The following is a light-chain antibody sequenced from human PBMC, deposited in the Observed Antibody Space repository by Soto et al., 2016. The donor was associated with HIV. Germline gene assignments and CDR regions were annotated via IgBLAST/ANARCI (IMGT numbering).Light chain of an antibody. CDR3: QVWDSTSNHVV. V-gene: IGLV3-21*03. J-gene: IGLJ2*01. Sequence: SYELTQPPSVSVAPGTAARITCGESNIGSKNVHWYKQKPGQAPVLVVYDDRDRPSGIPRANLWLQLREHGHFDHQQGRSRDEADYYCQVWDSTSNHVVFGGGTKLNVL. CDR2: DDR. CDR1: NIGSKN.